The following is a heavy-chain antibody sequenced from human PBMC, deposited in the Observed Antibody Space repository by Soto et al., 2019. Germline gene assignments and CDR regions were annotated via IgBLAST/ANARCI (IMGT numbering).Heavy chain of an antibody. Sequence: SETLSLTCTVSGGSISSSSYYWGWIRQPPGKGLEWIGGIYYSGSTYYNPSLKSRVTISVDTSKNQFSLKLSSVTAADTAVYYCASGITMVRGVDYWGQGTLVTVSS. J-gene: IGHJ4*02. D-gene: IGHD3-10*01. CDR3: ASGITMVRGVDY. CDR2: IYYSGST. CDR1: GGSISSSSYY. V-gene: IGHV4-39*01.